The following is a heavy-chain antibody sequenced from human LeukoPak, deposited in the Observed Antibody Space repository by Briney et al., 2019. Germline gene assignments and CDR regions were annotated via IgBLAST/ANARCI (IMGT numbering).Heavy chain of an antibody. CDR3: ARAPSYDDSSNDY. CDR2: TSPNNGKT. J-gene: IGHJ4*02. V-gene: IGHV1-18*03. D-gene: IGHD4-17*01. CDR1: GYTLSNYG. Sequence: ASVKVSCKASGYTLSNYGISWVRQAPGQGLEWMGWTSPNNGKTNYAQRLQGRVTMTTETSTNTAYMELRSLSSDDMAVYYCARAPSYDDSSNDYWGQGTLITVSS.